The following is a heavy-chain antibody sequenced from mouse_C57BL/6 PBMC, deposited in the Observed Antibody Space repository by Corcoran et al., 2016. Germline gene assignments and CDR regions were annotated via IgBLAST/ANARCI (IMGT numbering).Heavy chain of an antibody. V-gene: IGHV9-3*01. J-gene: IGHJ4*01. CDR2: INTYSGVP. CDR3: ARSAGEGDY. CDR1: GYTFTTYG. Sequence: QIQLVQSGPELKKPGETVKISCKASGYTFTTYGMSWVKQAPGKGLKWMGWINTYSGVPTYADDFKGRFAFSLETSASTAYLQINNLKNVDTATYFCARSAGEGDYWGQGTSVTVSS.